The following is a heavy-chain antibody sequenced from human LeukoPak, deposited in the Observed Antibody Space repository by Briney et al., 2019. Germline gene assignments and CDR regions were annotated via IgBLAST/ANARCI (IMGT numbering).Heavy chain of an antibody. J-gene: IGHJ5*02. Sequence: GASLQISCKGSGYSFTSYWIGCVRQMPGKRLEWMGIIYPGDSDTRYSPSFQGQVTISADQSISTAYLQWSSLKASDTAMYYCARLPGIAAAGTRWFDPWGQGTLVTVSS. CDR1: GYSFTSYW. D-gene: IGHD6-13*01. V-gene: IGHV5-51*01. CDR2: IYPGDSDT. CDR3: ARLPGIAAAGTRWFDP.